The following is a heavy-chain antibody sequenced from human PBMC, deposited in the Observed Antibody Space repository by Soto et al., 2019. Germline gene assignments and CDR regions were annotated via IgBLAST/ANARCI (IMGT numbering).Heavy chain of an antibody. CDR2: IYYSGST. CDR3: ASLITALVVVVAATDDAFDI. V-gene: IGHV4-30-4*01. Sequence: QVQLQESGPGLVKPSQTLSLTCTVSGGSISSGDYYWSWIRQPPGNALEWIGYIYYSGSTYYNPPLKSRVTISVDTSKNQFSLKLSSVTAADTAVYYCASLITALVVVVAATDDAFDIWGQGTMVTVSS. J-gene: IGHJ3*02. CDR1: GGSISSGDYY. D-gene: IGHD2-15*01.